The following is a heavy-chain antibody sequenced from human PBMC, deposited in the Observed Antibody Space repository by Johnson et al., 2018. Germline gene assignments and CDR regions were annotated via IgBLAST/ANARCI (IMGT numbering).Heavy chain of an antibody. CDR3: TSHRYYYDDINYYPWAFDI. CDR1: GFIFRGSA. D-gene: IGHD3-22*01. CDR2: IISKANSYAT. V-gene: IGHV3-73*02. Sequence: VQLQESGGGLVQPGGSLKLSCAASGFIFRGSAMHWVRQASGKGLEWVGRIISKANSYATAYAASVKGRFTISRDDSKNTAYLQMNSLKTEDTAVYYCTSHRYYYDDINYYPWAFDIWGQGTMVTVSS. J-gene: IGHJ3*02.